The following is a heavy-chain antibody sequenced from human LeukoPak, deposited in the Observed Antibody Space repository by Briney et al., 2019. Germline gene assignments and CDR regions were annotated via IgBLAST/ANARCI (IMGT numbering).Heavy chain of an antibody. CDR3: ATGVLLWFGGTPGNDY. V-gene: IGHV1-24*01. CDR2: FDPEDGET. D-gene: IGHD3-10*01. J-gene: IGHJ4*02. Sequence: GASVKVFCKVSGHTLTELSMHWVRQAPGKGFEWMGGFDPEDGETIYAQKFQGRVTMTEDTSTDTAYMELSSLRSEDTAVYYCATGVLLWFGGTPGNDYWGQGTLVTVSS. CDR1: GHTLTELS.